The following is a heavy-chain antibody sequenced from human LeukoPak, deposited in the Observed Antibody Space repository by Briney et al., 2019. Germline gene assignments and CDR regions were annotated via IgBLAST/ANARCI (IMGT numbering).Heavy chain of an antibody. CDR2: IKQDGSEN. CDR3: ARDKAQGIAAAGPPGGYYMDV. CDR1: GFTFSSYW. D-gene: IGHD6-13*01. J-gene: IGHJ6*03. Sequence: SGGSLRLSCAASGFTFSSYWMSWVRQAPGKGLGWVSNIKQDGSENYYVDSVKGRFTSSRDNAKNSLYLQMNSLRAEDTAVYYCARDKAQGIAAAGPPGGYYMDVWGKGTTVTVSS. V-gene: IGHV3-7*01.